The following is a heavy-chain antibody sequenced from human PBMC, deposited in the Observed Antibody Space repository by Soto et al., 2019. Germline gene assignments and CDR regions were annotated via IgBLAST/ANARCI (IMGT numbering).Heavy chain of an antibody. CDR2: ISYDGSNK. J-gene: IGHJ6*02. CDR3: ARGAGELPTYYYYYYGMDV. V-gene: IGHV3-30-3*01. CDR1: GFTFSSYA. Sequence: QVQLVESGGGVVQPGRSLRLSCAASGFTFSSYAMHWVRQAPGKGLEWVAVISYDGSNKYYADTVKGRFTITRDNSKNTPYLQMNSLGAEDTAVYYCARGAGELPTYYYYYYGMDVWGQGTTVTVSS. D-gene: IGHD1-26*01.